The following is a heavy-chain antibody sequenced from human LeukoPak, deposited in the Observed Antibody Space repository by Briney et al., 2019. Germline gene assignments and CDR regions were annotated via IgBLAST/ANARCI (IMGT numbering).Heavy chain of an antibody. J-gene: IGHJ4*02. CDR1: GGSFSGYY. Sequence: SETLSLTCAVYGGSFSGYYWSWIRQPPGKGLEWIGEINHSGSTNYNPSLKSRVTLSIDTSKNQSSLKLTSVTAADTAVFYCARGPDCSSTSCAVDYWGQGALVTVSS. V-gene: IGHV4-34*01. CDR2: INHSGST. CDR3: ARGPDCSSTSCAVDY. D-gene: IGHD2-2*01.